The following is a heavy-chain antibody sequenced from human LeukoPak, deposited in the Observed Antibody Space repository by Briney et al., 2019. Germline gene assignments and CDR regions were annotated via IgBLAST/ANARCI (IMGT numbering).Heavy chain of an antibody. V-gene: IGHV3-73*01. CDR3: TRFLDVEMATMSDYYYMDV. CDR2: IRSKANSYAT. J-gene: IGHJ6*03. Sequence: GSLRLSCAASGFTFSGSAMHWVRQASGKGLEWVGRIRSKANSYATAYAASVKGRFTISRDDSKNTAYLQMNSLKTEDTAVYYRTRFLDVEMATMSDYYYMDVWGKGTTVTISS. CDR1: GFTFSGSA. D-gene: IGHD5-24*01.